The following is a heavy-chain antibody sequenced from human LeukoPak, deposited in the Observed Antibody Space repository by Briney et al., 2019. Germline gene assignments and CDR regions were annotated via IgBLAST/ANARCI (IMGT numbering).Heavy chain of an antibody. J-gene: IGHJ4*02. CDR1: GFTFSDYS. CDR3: ARGRTYCPY. CDR2: IDGSSSPI. Sequence: GSLRLSCAASGFTFSDYSMSWIRQAPGKGLEWVSYIDGSSSPIYYADSVKGRFTISRDNARNSLYLQMNSLRTEDTAVYYCARGRTYCPYWGQGTLVTVSS. D-gene: IGHD2-21*02. V-gene: IGHV3-11*01.